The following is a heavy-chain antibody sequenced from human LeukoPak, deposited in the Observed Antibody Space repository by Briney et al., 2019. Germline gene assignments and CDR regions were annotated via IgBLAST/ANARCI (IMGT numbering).Heavy chain of an antibody. CDR1: GFTFNNYW. CDR3: AREEYSVRRGARLDH. J-gene: IGHJ4*02. Sequence: GGSLRLSCAASGFTFNNYWMHWVRQAPGKGLAWVSRINSDGSSTGYADSVRGRFTISRDTAKNTLYLQMNSVRVEDTAMYYCAREEYSVRRGARLDHWGQGTLVIVSS. V-gene: IGHV3-74*01. CDR2: INSDGSST. D-gene: IGHD4-11*01.